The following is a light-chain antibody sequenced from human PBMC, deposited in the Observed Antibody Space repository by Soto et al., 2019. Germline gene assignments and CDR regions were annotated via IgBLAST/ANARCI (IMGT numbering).Light chain of an antibody. CDR3: QSYDSSLSAPYV. CDR2: GNN. J-gene: IGLJ1*01. CDR1: SSNIGAGYG. V-gene: IGLV1-40*01. Sequence: QCVLTQPPSVSGAPGQRVTISCTGSSSNIGAGYGVNWYQHLPGTAPKLLIYGNNNRPSGVPDRFSASKSGPSASLAITGLQADDEADYYCQSYDSSLSAPYVFGTGTKVTVL.